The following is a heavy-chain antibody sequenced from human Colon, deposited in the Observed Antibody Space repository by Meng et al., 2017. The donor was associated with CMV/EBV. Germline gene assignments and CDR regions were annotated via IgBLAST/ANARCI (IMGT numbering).Heavy chain of an antibody. V-gene: IGHV3-74*01. CDR2: IKNDGSPT. CDR3: ARDIFWGQSDY. D-gene: IGHD3-9*01. J-gene: IGHJ4*02. Sequence: VHPGVSLTLSCEVSGFSFSNYWMQWVRHAPGKGMVWITRIKNDGSPTGYADSVKGRFTISRDNAKNTLYLQMNSLRAEDTAMYYCARDIFWGQSDYWGQGTLVTVSS. CDR1: GFSFSNYW.